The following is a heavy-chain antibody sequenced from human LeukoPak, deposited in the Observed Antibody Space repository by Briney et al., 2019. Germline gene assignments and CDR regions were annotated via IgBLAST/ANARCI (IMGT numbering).Heavy chain of an antibody. D-gene: IGHD3-3*01. Sequence: PGGSLRLSCAASGFTFSSYAMSWVRQAPGKGLEWVSAISGSGGSTYYADSVKGRFTISRDNSKNTLYPQMNSLRAEDTAVYYCAVTYYDFWSGYPDYWGQGTLVTVSS. V-gene: IGHV3-23*01. CDR2: ISGSGGST. J-gene: IGHJ4*02. CDR1: GFTFSSYA. CDR3: AVTYYDFWSGYPDY.